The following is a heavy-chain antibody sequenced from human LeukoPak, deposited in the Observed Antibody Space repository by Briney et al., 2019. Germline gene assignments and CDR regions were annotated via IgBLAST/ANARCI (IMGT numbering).Heavy chain of an antibody. CDR3: ATFSSGRTFDY. J-gene: IGHJ4*02. V-gene: IGHV5-51*01. D-gene: IGHD6-19*01. CDR1: GYGFTSYW. Sequence: GESLEISCKGSGYGFTSYWIGWVRQMPGKGLGWMGMIYPGEADTRYSPSFQGPVTISADKSISTAYLQSSSQKASDTAMYYCATFSSGRTFDYWGQGTLVTVSS. CDR2: IYPGEADT.